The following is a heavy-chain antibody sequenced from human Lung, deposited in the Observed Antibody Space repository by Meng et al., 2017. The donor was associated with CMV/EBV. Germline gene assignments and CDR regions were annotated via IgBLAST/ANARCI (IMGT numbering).Heavy chain of an antibody. J-gene: IGHJ4*02. D-gene: IGHD1-1*01. CDR2: LYDSGST. V-gene: IGHV4-39*07. Sequence: LQREGWHPVVVTPSDTLSLSCFVSGGSISSSTYYWCWIRQPPGKGLEWIGSLYDSGSTYYHPSLKSRVTISVDTSKNYLSLKLRSVTAEDTAVYYCARDLEYWGQGTLVTVSS. CDR1: GGSISSSTYY. CDR3: ARDLEY.